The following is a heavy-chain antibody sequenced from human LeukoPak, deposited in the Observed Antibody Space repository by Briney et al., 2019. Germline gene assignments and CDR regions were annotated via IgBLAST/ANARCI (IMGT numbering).Heavy chain of an antibody. V-gene: IGHV3-21*01. CDR3: VWGTTSHFDY. CDR2: ISSSSSYI. Sequence: GGSLRLSCAASGFTFSSYSMDWVRQAPGKGLECVSSISSSSSYIYYADSVKGRFTISRDNARNSLYLQMNSLRAEDTAVYYCVWGTTSHFDYWGQGTLVTVSS. J-gene: IGHJ4*02. D-gene: IGHD3-16*01. CDR1: GFTFSSYS.